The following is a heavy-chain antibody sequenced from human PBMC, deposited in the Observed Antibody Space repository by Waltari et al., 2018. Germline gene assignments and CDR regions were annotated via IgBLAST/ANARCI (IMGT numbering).Heavy chain of an antibody. CDR2: IYYSGST. D-gene: IGHD5-12*01. CDR3: ARVRPCGGYDSNWFDP. V-gene: IGHV4-31*03. Sequence: QVQLQESGPGLVKPSQTLSLTCTVSGGSISSGGYYWSWIRQHPGKGLEWIGYIYYSGSTYYNPSRKSRVTISVDTSKNQFSLKLSSVTAADTAVYYCARVRPCGGYDSNWFDPWGQGTLVTVSS. J-gene: IGHJ5*02. CDR1: GGSISSGGYY.